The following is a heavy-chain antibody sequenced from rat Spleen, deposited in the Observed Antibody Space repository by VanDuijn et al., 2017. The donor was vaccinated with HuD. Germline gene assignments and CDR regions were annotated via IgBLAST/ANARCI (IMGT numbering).Heavy chain of an antibody. CDR3: TRVGIIRGTDVMDA. Sequence: EVQLVESGGDLVKPGGSLKLSCAASGFTFSDFHLAWVRQAPTKGLEWVASITDGPGNTFYPDSVKGRFTISRDNAKSTLYLEMNSLRSEDTATYYCTRVGIIRGTDVMDAWGQGASVTVSS. V-gene: IGHV5-25*01. CDR2: ITDGPGNT. D-gene: IGHD4-3*01. CDR1: GFTFSDFH. J-gene: IGHJ4*01.